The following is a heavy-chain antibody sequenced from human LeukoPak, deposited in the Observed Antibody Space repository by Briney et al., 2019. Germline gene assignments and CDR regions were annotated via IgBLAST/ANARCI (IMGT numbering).Heavy chain of an antibody. CDR1: GGTFSSYA. CDR3: ARGGMITYDVALGY. CDR2: IIPIFGTA. V-gene: IGHV1-69*06. D-gene: IGHD3-16*01. Sequence: ASLKVSCKASGGTFSSYAISWVRQAPGQGLEWMGGIIPIFGTANYAQKFQGRVTITADKSTSTAYMELSSLRSEDTAVYYCARGGMITYDVALGYWGQGTLVTVSS. J-gene: IGHJ4*02.